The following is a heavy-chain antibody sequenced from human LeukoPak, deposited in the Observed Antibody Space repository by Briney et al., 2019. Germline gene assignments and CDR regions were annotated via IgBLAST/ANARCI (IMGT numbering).Heavy chain of an antibody. J-gene: IGHJ3*02. Sequence: GGSLRLSCAASGFTFSSYSMNWVRQAPGKGLEWVSYISSSSSTIYYADSVKGRFTISRDNAKNSLYLQMNSLRAEDTAVYYCARENGGLGATYAFDIWGQGTMVTVSS. CDR3: ARENGGLGATYAFDI. V-gene: IGHV3-48*04. D-gene: IGHD1-26*01. CDR2: ISSSSSTI. CDR1: GFTFSSYS.